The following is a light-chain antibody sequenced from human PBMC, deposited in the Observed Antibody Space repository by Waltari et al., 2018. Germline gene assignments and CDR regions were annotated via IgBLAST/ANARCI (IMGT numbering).Light chain of an antibody. Sequence: QSALAQPASVSGSPGQSITISCTRTDSDIGAYNYVSWYQQHPGIAPKLLLYDVSDRPSGVSDRFSGSKSGKTASLTISGLQPEDAADYYCSSYTRRNTVIFGGGTKLTVV. CDR3: SSYTRRNTVI. J-gene: IGLJ2*01. V-gene: IGLV2-14*03. CDR2: DVS. CDR1: DSDIGAYNY.